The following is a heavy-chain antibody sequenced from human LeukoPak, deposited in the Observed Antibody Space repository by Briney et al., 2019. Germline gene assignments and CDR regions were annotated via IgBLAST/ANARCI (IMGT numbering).Heavy chain of an antibody. CDR1: GFTFGDCA. J-gene: IGHJ4*02. Sequence: GGSLRLSCTASGFTFGDCALNWVRQAPGKGLEWVSAISGSGGSTYYADSVKGRFTISRDNSKNTLYLQMNSLRAEDTAVYYCAKRGAMPCYWGQGTLVTVSS. CDR3: AKRGAMPCY. V-gene: IGHV3-23*01. CDR2: ISGSGGST. D-gene: IGHD2-2*01.